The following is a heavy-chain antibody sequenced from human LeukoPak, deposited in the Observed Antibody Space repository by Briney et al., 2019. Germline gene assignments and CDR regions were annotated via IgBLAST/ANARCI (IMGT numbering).Heavy chain of an antibody. CDR1: GGTFSNYA. D-gene: IGHD2-2*01. J-gene: IGHJ6*03. V-gene: IGHV1-18*01. CDR2: ISAYNGNT. CDR3: ARRGKCSSTSCLAYYYHYMDV. Sequence: ASVKVSCKASGGTFSNYAISWVRQAPGQGLEWMGWISAYNGNTNYAQKLQGRVTMTTDTSTSTAYMELRSLRSDDTAVYYCARRGKCSSTSCLAYYYHYMDVWGKGTTVTVSS.